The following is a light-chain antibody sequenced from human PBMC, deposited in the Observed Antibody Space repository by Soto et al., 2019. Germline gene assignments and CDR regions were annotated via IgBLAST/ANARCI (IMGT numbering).Light chain of an antibody. CDR1: SSDVGNYDF. CDR3: CSYAGTGTFL. V-gene: IGLV2-23*03. CDR2: EGI. J-gene: IGLJ3*02. Sequence: QSALTQPASVSGSPGQSITISCTGTSSDVGNYDFVSWYQHHPGKAPKLMIYEGIKRPSGVSSRFSGSKSGNTASLTISGLQAEDEADYYCCSYAGTGTFLFGGGTKVTVL.